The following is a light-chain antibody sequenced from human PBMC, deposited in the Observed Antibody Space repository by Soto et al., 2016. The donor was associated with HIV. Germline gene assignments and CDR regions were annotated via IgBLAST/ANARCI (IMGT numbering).Light chain of an antibody. Sequence: DIFLTQSPSSLSASVGDKVSITCRASQGIGGSVAWYRYGPGKAPEILIFDVSKLESGVPTRFSGTGSGSTYTLTISGLQPEDFATFYCQQYYDIPPTFGQGT. J-gene: IGKJ1*01. V-gene: IGKV1-NL1*01. CDR2: DVS. CDR3: QQYYDIPPT. CDR1: QGIGGS.